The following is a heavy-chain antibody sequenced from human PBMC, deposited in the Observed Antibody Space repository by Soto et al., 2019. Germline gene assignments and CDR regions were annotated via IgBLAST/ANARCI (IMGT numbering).Heavy chain of an antibody. Sequence: GGSLRLSCAASGFTFSSYAMSWVRQAPGKGLEWVSAISGSGGSTYYADSVKGRFTISRDNSKNTLYLQMNSLRAEDTAVYYCAIVRGSSSWYWYFDYWGQGTLVTVSS. D-gene: IGHD6-13*01. CDR3: AIVRGSSSWYWYFDY. CDR2: ISGSGGST. J-gene: IGHJ4*02. V-gene: IGHV3-23*01. CDR1: GFTFSSYA.